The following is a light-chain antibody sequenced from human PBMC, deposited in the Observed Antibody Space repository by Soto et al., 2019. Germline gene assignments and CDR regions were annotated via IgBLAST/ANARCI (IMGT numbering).Light chain of an antibody. CDR1: QSVSSNF. CDR2: GAS. J-gene: IGKJ1*01. Sequence: IVLTQSPGTLSLSPGERATLSCRASQSVSSNFLTWYQQKPGQPPRLLIYGASSRATGIPDRFSGSGSGTDFTLTISRLEPEDFAVYYCQQFGSSPTFGKGTKVEIK. CDR3: QQFGSSPT. V-gene: IGKV3-20*01.